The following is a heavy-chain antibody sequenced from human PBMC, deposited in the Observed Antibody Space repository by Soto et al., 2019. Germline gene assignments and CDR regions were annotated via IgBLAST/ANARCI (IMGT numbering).Heavy chain of an antibody. Sequence: SETLSLTCAVSGGSMSSGTYYWGWIRQPPGKGLDWIGSIYYSGTTYYSPSLKSRVAISVDTSKKYFSLRLRSVTAADTAVYYCARGTYGDYSPYYYGMDVWGQGTTVTVSS. J-gene: IGHJ6*02. CDR2: IYYSGTT. D-gene: IGHD4-17*01. CDR1: GGSMSSGTYY. CDR3: ARGTYGDYSPYYYGMDV. V-gene: IGHV4-39*02.